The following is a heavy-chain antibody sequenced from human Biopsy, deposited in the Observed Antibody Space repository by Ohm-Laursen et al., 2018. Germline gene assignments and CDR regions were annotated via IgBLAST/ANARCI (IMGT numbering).Heavy chain of an antibody. CDR2: IWFDETNK. Sequence: SLRLSCAASGFTLNKHGMHWVRQAPGKGLEWVAVIWFDETNKHYADSVKGRFTISRDNSKNMLYLQMNTPRDADTAVYYCARDPRDTALGIFDYWGLGTLVTVSS. J-gene: IGHJ4*02. CDR1: GFTLNKHG. V-gene: IGHV3-33*01. CDR3: ARDPRDTALGIFDY. D-gene: IGHD5-18*01.